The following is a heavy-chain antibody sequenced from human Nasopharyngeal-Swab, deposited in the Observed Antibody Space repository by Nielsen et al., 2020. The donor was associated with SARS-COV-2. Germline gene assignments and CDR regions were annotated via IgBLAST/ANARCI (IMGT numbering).Heavy chain of an antibody. V-gene: IGHV1-69*06. CDR2: IIPIFGTA. J-gene: IGHJ3*02. Sequence: VIVSRMGCRGWFSSYAISWVRQAPGQGLEWMGGIIPIFGTANYAQKFQGRVTITADKSTSTAYMELSSLRSEDTAVYYCARGDTIFGKGSYDAFDIWGQGTMVTVSS. CDR3: ARGDTIFGKGSYDAFDI. D-gene: IGHD3-3*01. CDR1: RGWFSSYA.